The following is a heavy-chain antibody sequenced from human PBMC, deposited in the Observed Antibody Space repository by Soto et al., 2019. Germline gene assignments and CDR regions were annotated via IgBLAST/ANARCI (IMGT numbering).Heavy chain of an antibody. J-gene: IGHJ4*02. Sequence: SETLSLTCTVSGGSISSSSHFWGWIRQPQGKGLEWVGAIYYSGSTYYNPSLKSRVTISVDTSKNQFSLKLSSVTAADTAVYYCGRRGGYSGYDVVTGIDYWGRGTLVTVSS. V-gene: IGHV4-39*01. CDR2: IYYSGST. CDR1: GGSISSSSHF. CDR3: GRRGGYSGYDVVTGIDY. D-gene: IGHD5-12*01.